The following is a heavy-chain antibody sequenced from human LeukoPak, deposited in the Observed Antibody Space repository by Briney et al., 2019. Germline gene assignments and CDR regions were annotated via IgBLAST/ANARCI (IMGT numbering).Heavy chain of an antibody. CDR3: ARNHHQVAQTYFYYYYYMDV. J-gene: IGHJ6*03. D-gene: IGHD5-12*01. Sequence: SVTVSCKASGGTFSSYAISWVRQAPGQGLEWMGGIIPIFGTANYAQKFQGRVTITADESTSSAYMELSSLRSEDTAVYYCARNHHQVAQTYFYYYYYMDVWGKGATVTVSS. V-gene: IGHV1-69*01. CDR2: IIPIFGTA. CDR1: GGTFSSYA.